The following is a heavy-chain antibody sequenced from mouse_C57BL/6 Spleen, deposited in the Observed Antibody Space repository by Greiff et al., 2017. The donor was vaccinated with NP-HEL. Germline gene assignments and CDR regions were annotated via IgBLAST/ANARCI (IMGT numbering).Heavy chain of an antibody. D-gene: IGHD2-4*01. Sequence: VQLQQPGAELVKPGASVKMSCKASGYTFTSYWITWVMQRPGQGLEWIGDIYPGSGSTNYNEKFKSKATLTVDTSSSTAYMQLSSLTSEDSAVYYCARFPDYDVGAMDYWGQGTSVTVSS. CDR1: GYTFTSYW. V-gene: IGHV1-55*01. J-gene: IGHJ4*01. CDR2: IYPGSGST. CDR3: ARFPDYDVGAMDY.